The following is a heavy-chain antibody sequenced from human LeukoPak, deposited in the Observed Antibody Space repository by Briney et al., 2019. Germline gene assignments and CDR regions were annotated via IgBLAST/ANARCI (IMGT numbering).Heavy chain of an antibody. J-gene: IGHJ3*01. V-gene: IGHV3-7*01. Sequence: PGGSLRLSCAASGFTFSSCWMNWVRQAPGKGLEWVASIKEDGSEKYYVDSVKGRFTISRDNAKNSLFLQMNSLRAEDTAVYFCARDESRVRGVIRDAFYFWGQGTMVTVSS. D-gene: IGHD3-10*01. CDR2: IKEDGSEK. CDR3: ARDESRVRGVIRDAFYF. CDR1: GFTFSSCW.